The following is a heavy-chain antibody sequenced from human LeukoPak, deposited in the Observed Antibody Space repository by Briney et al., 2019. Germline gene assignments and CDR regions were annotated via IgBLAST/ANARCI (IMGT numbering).Heavy chain of an antibody. CDR2: ISAYNGNT. Sequence: ASVKVSCKASGYTFTSYGISWVRQAPGQGLEWMGWISAYNGNTNYAENLQGRVTMTTDTSTSTAYVELRSLRSDDTAVYYCARVAVAQYYFDYWGQGTLVTVSS. CDR3: ARVAVAQYYFDY. V-gene: IGHV1-18*01. D-gene: IGHD4-23*01. CDR1: GYTFTSYG. J-gene: IGHJ4*02.